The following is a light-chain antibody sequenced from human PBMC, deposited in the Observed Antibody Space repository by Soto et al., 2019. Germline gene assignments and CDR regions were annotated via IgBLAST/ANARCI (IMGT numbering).Light chain of an antibody. CDR2: DAS. V-gene: IGKV3-11*01. CDR1: QSVSSY. Sequence: EIVLTQSPATLSLSPGERATLSCRASQSVSSYLAWYQQKPGQAPRLLIYDASNRSTGISARFSGSGSGPGFTLTISSLEPEDFAVYYCQTRSNWPPCLTFGGGTKVEIK. CDR3: QTRSNWPPCLT. J-gene: IGKJ4*01.